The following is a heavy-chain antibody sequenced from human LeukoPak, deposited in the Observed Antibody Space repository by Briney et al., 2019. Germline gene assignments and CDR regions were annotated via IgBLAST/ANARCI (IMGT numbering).Heavy chain of an antibody. V-gene: IGHV4-34*01. CDR2: INHSGST. CDR1: GGSFSGYY. J-gene: IGHJ5*02. Sequence: SETLSLTCAVYGGSFSGYYWSWIRQPPGKGLEWIGEINHSGSTNYNPSLKSRVTISVDTSKNQFSLKLSSVTAADTAVYYCARGGVYRNWFDPWGQGTLATVSS. CDR3: ARGGVYRNWFDP. D-gene: IGHD4-11*01.